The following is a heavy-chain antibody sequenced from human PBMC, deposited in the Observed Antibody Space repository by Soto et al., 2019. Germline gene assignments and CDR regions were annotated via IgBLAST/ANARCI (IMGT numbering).Heavy chain of an antibody. J-gene: IGHJ6*02. CDR3: AKAYQVRFLEWQYYYYYGMDV. V-gene: IGHV3-23*01. CDR1: GFTFSSYA. CDR2: ISGSGGST. D-gene: IGHD3-3*01. Sequence: EVQLLESGGGLVQPGGSLRLSCAASGFTFSSYAMSWVRQAPGKGLEWVSAISGSGGSTYYADSVKGRFTISRDNSKNTLYLQMNSLRAEDTAVYYCAKAYQVRFLEWQYYYYYGMDVWGQGTTVTVSS.